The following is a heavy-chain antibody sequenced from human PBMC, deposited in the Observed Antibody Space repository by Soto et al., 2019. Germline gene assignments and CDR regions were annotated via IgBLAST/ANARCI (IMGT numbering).Heavy chain of an antibody. D-gene: IGHD1-26*01. CDR2: IIPIFGTA. CDR1: GGTFSSYA. Sequence: QVQLVQSGAEVKKPGSSVKVSCKASGGTFSSYAISWVRQAPGQGLEWMGGIIPIFGTANYAQKFQGRVTITADESTSTAYMELSSLRSEDTVVYYCARDLMAPEPSGSYGDYWGQGTLVTVSS. V-gene: IGHV1-69*01. J-gene: IGHJ4*02. CDR3: ARDLMAPEPSGSYGDY.